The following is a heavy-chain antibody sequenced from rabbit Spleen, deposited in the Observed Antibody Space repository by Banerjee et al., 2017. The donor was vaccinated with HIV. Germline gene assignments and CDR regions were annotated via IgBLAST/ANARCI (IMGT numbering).Heavy chain of an antibody. V-gene: IGHV1S40*01. CDR2: TVGGRSTFT. D-gene: IGHD2-1*01. CDR3: ARGSAAMTMVITGFYFSL. Sequence: QSLEESGGGLVQPEGSLTLTCKASGFSFSSNDYMCWVRQAPGKGLEWIACTVGGRSTFTYYASWVNGRFTISKASSTTVTLQMTSLTAADTATYFCARGSAAMTMVITGFYFSLWGPGTLVTVS. J-gene: IGHJ4*01. CDR1: GFSFSSNDY.